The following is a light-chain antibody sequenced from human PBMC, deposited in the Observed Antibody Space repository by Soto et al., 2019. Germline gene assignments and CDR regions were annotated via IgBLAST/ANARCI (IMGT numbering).Light chain of an antibody. CDR1: QSVSSSY. CDR2: AAS. CDR3: HQCLSSRT. J-gene: IGKJ1*01. V-gene: IGKV3-20*01. Sequence: EIVLTQSPGTLSLSPGERATLSCMSSQSVSSSYLAWYQQKPGQAPRLLIYAASSRATGIPDRFSGSGSGTDFTLTISKLEPEDFAVYYCHQCLSSRTFGQGTKVDIK.